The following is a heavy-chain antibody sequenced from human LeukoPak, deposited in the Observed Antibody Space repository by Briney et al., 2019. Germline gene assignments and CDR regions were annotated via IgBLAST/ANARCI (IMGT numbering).Heavy chain of an antibody. Sequence: SETLSLTCTVSGGSISSYYWSWIRQPPGKGLEWIGYIYYSGSTNYNPSLKSRVTISVDTSKNQFSLKLSSVTAADTAVYYCARDEWELRYFDYWGQGTLVTVSS. CDR2: IYYSGST. J-gene: IGHJ4*02. CDR1: GGSISSYY. V-gene: IGHV4-59*12. D-gene: IGHD1-26*01. CDR3: ARDEWELRYFDY.